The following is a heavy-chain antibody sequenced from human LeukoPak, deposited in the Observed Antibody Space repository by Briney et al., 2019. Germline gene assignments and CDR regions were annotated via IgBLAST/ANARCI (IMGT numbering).Heavy chain of an antibody. Sequence: GGSLRLSCAASGFTFSNYRMNWVCQTPGTGLEWVSYISSDASYIYYADSVKGRFTISRDNADNSLYLQMNSLRAEDTAVYYCARVLVVVTGNYMDVWGKGTTVTISS. CDR2: ISSDASYI. D-gene: IGHD2-21*02. J-gene: IGHJ6*03. V-gene: IGHV3-21*01. CDR3: ARVLVVVTGNYMDV. CDR1: GFTFSNYR.